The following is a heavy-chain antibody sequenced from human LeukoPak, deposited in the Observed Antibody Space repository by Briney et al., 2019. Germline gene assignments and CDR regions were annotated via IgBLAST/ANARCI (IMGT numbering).Heavy chain of an antibody. Sequence: SETLSLTCTVSGGSISSGGYSWSWIRQHPGKGLEWIGYIYYSGSTYYNPSLKSRVTISVDTSKNQFSLKLSSVTAADTAVYYCARGYYYDLDYWGQGTLVTVSS. V-gene: IGHV4-31*03. D-gene: IGHD3-22*01. CDR3: ARGYYYDLDY. J-gene: IGHJ4*02. CDR1: GGSISSGGYS. CDR2: IYYSGST.